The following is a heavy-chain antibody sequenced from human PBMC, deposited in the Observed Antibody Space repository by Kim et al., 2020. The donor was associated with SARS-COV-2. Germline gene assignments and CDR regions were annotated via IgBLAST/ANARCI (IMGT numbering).Heavy chain of an antibody. J-gene: IGHJ4*02. D-gene: IGHD2-15*01. CDR2: ISGSGGST. CDR1: GFTFSSYA. V-gene: IGHV3-23*01. Sequence: GGSLRLSCAASGFTFSSYAMSWVRQAPGKGLEWVSAISGSGGSTYYADSVKGRFTISRDNSKNTLYLQMNSLRAEDTAVYYCAKVRYSSIYCSGGSCYLYYFDYWGQGTLVTVSS. CDR3: AKVRYSSIYCSGGSCYLYYFDY.